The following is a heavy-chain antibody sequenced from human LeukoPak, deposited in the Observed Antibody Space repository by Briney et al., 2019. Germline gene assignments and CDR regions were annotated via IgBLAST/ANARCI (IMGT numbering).Heavy chain of an antibody. CDR2: ISGGGSAT. CDR1: GFTFSSYW. Sequence: PGGSLRLSCAASGFTFSSYWMHWVRQAPGKGLVLISRISGGGSATSYADSVKGRFTISRDNAQNTLYLQMNSLRPEDTAVYYCASGVLAAMVPDYWGQGILVTVSS. V-gene: IGHV3-74*01. J-gene: IGHJ4*02. D-gene: IGHD5-18*01. CDR3: ASGVLAAMVPDY.